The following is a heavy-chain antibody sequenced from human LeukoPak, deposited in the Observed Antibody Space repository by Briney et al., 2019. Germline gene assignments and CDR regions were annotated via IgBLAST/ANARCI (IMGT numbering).Heavy chain of an antibody. CDR3: ARSQYSEYDYEL. CDR1: GGSISNYY. Sequence: PSETLSLTCTVSGGSISNYYWSWIRQPPGKGLEWIGYLYYSGSTDYNPSLKSRVTISVDTSKNQFSLKLKSVTAADTAVYYRARSQYSEYDYELWGQGTLVTVSS. J-gene: IGHJ4*02. V-gene: IGHV4-59*01. D-gene: IGHD5-12*01. CDR2: LYYSGST.